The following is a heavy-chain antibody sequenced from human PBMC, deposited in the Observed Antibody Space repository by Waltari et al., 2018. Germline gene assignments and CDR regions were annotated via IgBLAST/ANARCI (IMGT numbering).Heavy chain of an antibody. CDR3: ARDAGTTVTTYYYYYMDV. Sequence: QVQLQESGPGLVKPSETLSLTCTVSGGSISSYYWSWIRQPAGKGLEWIGRIYTSGSTNYNPSLKSRVTMSVDTSKNQFSLKLSSVTAADTAVYYCARDAGTTVTTYYYYYMDVWGKGTTVTVSS. D-gene: IGHD4-17*01. CDR2: IYTSGST. J-gene: IGHJ6*03. V-gene: IGHV4-4*07. CDR1: GGSISSYY.